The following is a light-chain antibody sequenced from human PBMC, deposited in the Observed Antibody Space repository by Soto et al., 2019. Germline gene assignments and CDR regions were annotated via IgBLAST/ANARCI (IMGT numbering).Light chain of an antibody. V-gene: IGKV3-11*01. J-gene: IGKJ1*01. CDR1: QTVNTR. CDR2: LAS. CDR3: HQRQSWPRT. Sequence: EVEVAQSPPTLSSFPGDRVTLSCRASQTVNTRLAWYQHKPGQAPRLLIYLASNRAAGVPARFSGSGSGTDFTLTISDVEPEDFALYYCHQRQSWPRTFGQGTKVDIK.